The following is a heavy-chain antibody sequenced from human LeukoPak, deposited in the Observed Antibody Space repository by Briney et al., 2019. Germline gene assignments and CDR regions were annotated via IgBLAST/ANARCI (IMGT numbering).Heavy chain of an antibody. D-gene: IGHD3-16*01. V-gene: IGHV3-21*01. CDR2: ISGRSSHV. Sequence: PGGSLRLSCSASGFSFSDYDMNWARQAPGKGLEWVSAISGRSSHVYYGESVKGRFTISRDNAKNSLYLQLDSLGVEDTAVYYCGRAFPPLRTSSAGDLWGQGTLVTVSS. CDR3: GRAFPPLRTSSAGDL. J-gene: IGHJ1*01. CDR1: GFSFSDYD.